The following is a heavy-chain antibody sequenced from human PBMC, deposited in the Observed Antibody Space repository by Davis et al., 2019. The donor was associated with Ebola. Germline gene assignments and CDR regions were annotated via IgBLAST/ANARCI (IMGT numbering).Heavy chain of an antibody. V-gene: IGHV4-38-2*01. CDR2: IYHSGST. CDR1: GYSISSGYY. Sequence: PSETLSLTCAVSGYSISSGYYWGWIRQPPGKGLEWIGSIYHSGSTYYNPSLKSRVTISVDTSKNQFSLKLSSVTAADTAVYYCARGGSSSWYYFDYWGQGTLVTVSS. D-gene: IGHD6-13*01. J-gene: IGHJ4*02. CDR3: ARGGSSSWYYFDY.